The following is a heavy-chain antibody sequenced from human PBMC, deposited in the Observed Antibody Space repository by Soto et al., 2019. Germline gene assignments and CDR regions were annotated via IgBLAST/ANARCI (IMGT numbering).Heavy chain of an antibody. CDR1: GFTFSGYW. CDR3: AREAV. J-gene: IGHJ6*02. V-gene: IGHV3-7*05. CDR2: IKQDGSEQ. Sequence: EVQLVESGGGLVQPGGSLRLSCAASGFTFSGYWMSWVRQAPGKGLEWVANIKQDGSEQFYVDSVKGRFTISRDNAKNSLYFQMISLRAEDTAVYYCAREAVWGQGTTVTVSS.